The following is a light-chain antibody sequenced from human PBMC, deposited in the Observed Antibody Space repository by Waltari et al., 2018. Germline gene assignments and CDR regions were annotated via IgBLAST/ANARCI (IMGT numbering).Light chain of an antibody. Sequence: QSLLTQPPSASGTPGQGVTISCSGSAFNIGRNSVNWYQQVPGMAPKLLIYNTEQRPSGVPDRFSGSKSGTSASLVISGLQSDDEAEYYCASWDDNLSGLFGGGTKLTVL. CDR2: NTE. V-gene: IGLV1-44*01. CDR3: ASWDDNLSGL. CDR1: AFNIGRNS. J-gene: IGLJ2*01.